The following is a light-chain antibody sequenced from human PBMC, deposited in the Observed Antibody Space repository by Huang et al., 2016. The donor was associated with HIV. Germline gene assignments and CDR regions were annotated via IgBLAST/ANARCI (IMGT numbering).Light chain of an antibody. J-gene: IGKJ3*01. Sequence: DIQMTQSPSSLSASVGDRVTITCRASQNFGSHLNWYQHESRKAPDLLIYSASRLQNGVPSRFAGSGYGKHFNFTISSLQLEDFGTYYCQQTVTTPITFGPGTRVHIK. CDR1: QNFGSH. CDR3: QQTVTTPIT. V-gene: IGKV1-39*01. CDR2: SAS.